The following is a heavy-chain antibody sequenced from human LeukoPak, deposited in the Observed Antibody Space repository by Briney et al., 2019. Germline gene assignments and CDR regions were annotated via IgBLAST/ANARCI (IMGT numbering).Heavy chain of an antibody. D-gene: IGHD3-3*01. J-gene: IGHJ6*03. CDR1: GFTFSDYS. CDR2: ISSSGSTI. Sequence: GGSLRLSCAASGFTFSDYSMNWVRQAPGKGLEWVSYISSSGSTIYYADSVKGRFTISRDNAKNSLYLQMNSLRAEDTAVYYCARDHTYYDFWVRNYYYYMDVWGKGTTVTVSS. V-gene: IGHV3-48*04. CDR3: ARDHTYYDFWVRNYYYYMDV.